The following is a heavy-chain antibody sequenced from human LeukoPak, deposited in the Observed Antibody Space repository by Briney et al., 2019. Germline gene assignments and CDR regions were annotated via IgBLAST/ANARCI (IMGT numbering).Heavy chain of an antibody. CDR1: GYTFTSYD. J-gene: IGHJ5*02. CDR2: MNPNSGNT. Sequence: RASVKVSCKASGYTFTSYDINWVRQATGQGLEWMGWMNPNSGNTDYAQKFQGRVTMTRNTSISTAYMELSSLRSEDTAVYYCARLGVYCSGGSCRDPWGQGTLVTASS. V-gene: IGHV1-8*01. CDR3: ARLGVYCSGGSCRDP. D-gene: IGHD2-15*01.